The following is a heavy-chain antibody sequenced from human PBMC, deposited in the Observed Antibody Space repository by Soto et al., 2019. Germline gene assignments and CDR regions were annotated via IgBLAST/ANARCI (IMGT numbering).Heavy chain of an antibody. CDR3: AREPWGSSSPFDY. Sequence: EVQLVESGGGLVKPGGSLRLSCAASGFTFSSYSMNWVRQAPGKGLEWVSSISSSSSYIYYADSVKGRFTISRDNSKNTLYLQMNSLRAEDTAVYYCAREPWGSSSPFDYWGQGTLVTVSS. CDR2: ISSSSSYI. J-gene: IGHJ4*02. V-gene: IGHV3-21*01. CDR1: GFTFSSYS. D-gene: IGHD6-13*01.